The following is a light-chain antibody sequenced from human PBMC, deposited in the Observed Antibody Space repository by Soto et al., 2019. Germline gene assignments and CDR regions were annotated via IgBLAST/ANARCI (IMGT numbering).Light chain of an antibody. CDR1: SANIGSNT. J-gene: IGLJ2*01. CDR2: SNN. V-gene: IGLV1-44*01. CDR3: AAWDDSLNGVV. Sequence: QSVLTQPPSASGTPGQRVAISCPGSSANIGSNTVNWYQQLPGTAPKLLIYSNNQRPSGVPDRFSGSKSGTSASLAISGLQPEDEADYYCAAWDDSLNGVVFGGGTKLTVL.